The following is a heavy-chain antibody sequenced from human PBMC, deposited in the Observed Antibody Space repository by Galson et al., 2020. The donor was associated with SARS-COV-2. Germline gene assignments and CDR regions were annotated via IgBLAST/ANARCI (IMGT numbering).Heavy chain of an antibody. J-gene: IGHJ4*02. D-gene: IGHD4-4*01. V-gene: IGHV4-30-4*08. CDR3: ARAVTMADWVVLDY. Sequence: SETLSLTCTVSGGSISSGDYYWSWIRQPPGKGLEWIGYIYYSGSTYYNPSLKSRVNISVDTSKNQFSLKLSSVTAADTAVYYCARAVTMADWVVLDYWGQGTLVTVSS. CDR2: IYYSGST. CDR1: GGSISSGDYY.